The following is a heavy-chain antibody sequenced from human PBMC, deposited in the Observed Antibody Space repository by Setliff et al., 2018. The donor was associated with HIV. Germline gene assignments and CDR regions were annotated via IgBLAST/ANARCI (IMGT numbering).Heavy chain of an antibody. CDR2: IGSKANSYAT. CDR1: GFTFSSYS. Sequence: PGGSLRLSCAASGFTFSSYSMNWVRQASGKGLEWVGRIGSKANSYATAYAASVKGRFTISRDDSKNTAYLQMNSLKTEDTAVYFCTAVGSLAGRRPELNWGRGTLVTV. D-gene: IGHD6-6*01. J-gene: IGHJ4*02. V-gene: IGHV3-73*01. CDR3: TAVGSLAGRRPELN.